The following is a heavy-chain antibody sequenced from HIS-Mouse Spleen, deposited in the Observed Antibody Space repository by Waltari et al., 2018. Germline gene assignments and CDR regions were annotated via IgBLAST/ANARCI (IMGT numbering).Heavy chain of an antibody. V-gene: IGHV3-33*01. Sequence: QVQLVESGGGVVQPGRSLRLSCAASGFTFSSYGMHWVRQAPGKGLEWVAVIWYDGSNKYYADTVKGRFTISRDNSKNTLYLQMNSLRAEDTAVYYCARDLAPNYYDSPFDYWGQGTLVTVSS. J-gene: IGHJ4*02. D-gene: IGHD3-22*01. CDR2: IWYDGSNK. CDR3: ARDLAPNYYDSPFDY. CDR1: GFTFSSYG.